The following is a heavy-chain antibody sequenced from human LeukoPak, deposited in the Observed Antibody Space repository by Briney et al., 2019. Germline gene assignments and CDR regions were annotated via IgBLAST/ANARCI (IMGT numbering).Heavy chain of an antibody. D-gene: IGHD2-2*01. CDR3: ARGLSSYCSSTSCYPYDY. Sequence: GGSLRLPCAACGFTFSSYAMSWVRQAPGKGLEWVSYISSSSSYTNYADSVKGRFTISRDNAKNSLYLQMNSLRAEDTAVYYCARGLSSYCSSTSCYPYDYWGQGTLVTVSS. V-gene: IGHV3-11*05. J-gene: IGHJ4*02. CDR1: GFTFSSYA. CDR2: ISSSSSYT.